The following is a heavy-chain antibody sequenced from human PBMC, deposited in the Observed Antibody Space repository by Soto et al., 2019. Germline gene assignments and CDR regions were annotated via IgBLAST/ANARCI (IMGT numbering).Heavy chain of an antibody. J-gene: IGHJ4*02. V-gene: IGHV4-31*03. D-gene: IGHD2-15*01. CDR3: ARSPNPGGPTYYFDY. CDR2: IYYSGSA. CDR1: GGSISSGGYY. Sequence: SETMSLTCTLSGGSISSGGYYWSWIRQHPGKGLEWIGYIYYSGSAYYNPSLKSRVTISVDTSKNQFSLKLSSVTAADTAVYYCARSPNPGGPTYYFDYWGQGTLVTVSS.